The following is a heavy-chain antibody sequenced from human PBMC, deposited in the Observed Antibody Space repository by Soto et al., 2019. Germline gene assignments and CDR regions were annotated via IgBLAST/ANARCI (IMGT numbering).Heavy chain of an antibody. J-gene: IGHJ4*02. V-gene: IGHV3-21*01. CDR2: ISSSGSFK. D-gene: IGHD1-7*01. CDR1: GFSFSSDS. CDR3: ARDPPTGTTLDWADS. Sequence: EVQLVESGGGLVKPGGSLRLSCAASGFSFSSDSMGWVRQAPGKGLEWVSSISSSGSFKNYADSVKGRFTISRDNAKNSLYLQMSGLKDEDTAVYYCARDPPTGTTLDWADSWAQGTLVTVSS.